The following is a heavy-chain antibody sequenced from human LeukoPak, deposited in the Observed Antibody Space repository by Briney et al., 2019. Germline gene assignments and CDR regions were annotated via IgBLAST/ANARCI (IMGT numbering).Heavy chain of an antibody. J-gene: IGHJ6*03. CDR2: IKPDGSEK. CDR1: GFNFDSYW. Sequence: GGSLRLSCAVSGFNFDSYWMTWVRQAPGKGLEWVANIKPDGSEKYYVDSVKGRFTISRDNAKQSLYLQMDGLRAEDTAVYYCAKRMIVGATTGYMDVWGKGTTVTVSS. V-gene: IGHV3-7*01. D-gene: IGHD1-26*01. CDR3: AKRMIVGATTGYMDV.